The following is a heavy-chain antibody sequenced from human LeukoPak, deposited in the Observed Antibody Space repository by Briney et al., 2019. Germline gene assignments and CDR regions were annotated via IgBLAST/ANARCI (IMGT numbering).Heavy chain of an antibody. CDR3: ARGSPLWFGELRYFDY. Sequence: ASVKVSCKASGYTFTSYGISWVRQAPGQGLEWMGGIIPIFGTANYAQKFQGRVTITADESTGTAYMELSSLRSEDTAVYYCARGSPLWFGELRYFDYWGQGTLVTVSS. CDR2: IIPIFGTA. D-gene: IGHD3-10*01. J-gene: IGHJ4*02. V-gene: IGHV1-69*13. CDR1: GYTFTSYG.